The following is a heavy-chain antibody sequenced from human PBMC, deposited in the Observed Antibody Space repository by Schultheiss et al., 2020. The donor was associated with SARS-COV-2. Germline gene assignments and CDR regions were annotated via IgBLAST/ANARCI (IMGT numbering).Heavy chain of an antibody. CDR1: GFTFSNAW. CDR2: IYVCGST. V-gene: IGHV3-66*01. D-gene: IGHD6-19*01. J-gene: IGHJ6*03. CDR3: ARETMYSSGWGHYYYMDV. Sequence: GGSLRLSCAASGFTFSNAWMSWVRQAPGKGLEWVSFIYVCGSTYYADSVKGRFTISRDNAKNTLYLQMNSLRAEDTAVYYCARETMYSSGWGHYYYMDVWGKGTTVTVSS.